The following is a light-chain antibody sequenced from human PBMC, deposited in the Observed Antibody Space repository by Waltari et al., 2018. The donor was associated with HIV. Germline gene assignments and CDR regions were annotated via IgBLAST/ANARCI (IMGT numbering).Light chain of an antibody. V-gene: IGKV3-15*01. CDR3: QQYNTWPRT. CDR2: ATS. Sequence: EIVMTPSPATLSVSPGERVTLSCRASQSVITNLAWYQQKFGQPPRLLIYATSIRATNIPARFSGGGSGTEFTLTISSLQSEDFAIYYCQQYNTWPRTFGQGTKVEV. CDR1: QSVITN. J-gene: IGKJ1*01.